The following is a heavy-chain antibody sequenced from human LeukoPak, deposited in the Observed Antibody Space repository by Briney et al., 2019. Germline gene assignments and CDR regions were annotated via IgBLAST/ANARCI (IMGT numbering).Heavy chain of an antibody. CDR2: IYYSGST. CDR1: GGSIDRGDYY. CDR3: ARDLRGYCSGGSCYSTDY. J-gene: IGHJ4*02. D-gene: IGHD2-15*01. V-gene: IGHV4-39*07. Sequence: SETLSLTCTVSGGSIDRGDYYWGWIRQPPGKGLEWIGSIYYSGSTYYNPSLKSRVTISVDTSKNQFSLKLSSVTAADTAVYYCARDLRGYCSGGSCYSTDYWGQGTLVTVSS.